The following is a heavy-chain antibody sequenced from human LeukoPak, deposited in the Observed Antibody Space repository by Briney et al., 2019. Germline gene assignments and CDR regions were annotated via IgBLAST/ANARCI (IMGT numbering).Heavy chain of an antibody. D-gene: IGHD2-21*02. Sequence: GGSLRLSCAASGFTFSSYTMDWVRQAPGKGLEWLSYISSSSSTIYYADSVKGRFTISRDNAKNSLYLQMNSLRAEDTAVYYCARGGVPGVTAIQSHAFDIWGQGTMVTVSS. J-gene: IGHJ3*02. CDR2: ISSSSSTI. CDR3: ARGGVPGVTAIQSHAFDI. V-gene: IGHV3-48*04. CDR1: GFTFSSYT.